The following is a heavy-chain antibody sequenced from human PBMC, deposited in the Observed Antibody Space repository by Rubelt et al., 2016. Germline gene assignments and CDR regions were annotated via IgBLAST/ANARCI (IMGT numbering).Heavy chain of an antibody. J-gene: IGHJ4*02. CDR3: VRRDYARSTLDY. CDR2: IYYSGVT. V-gene: IGHV4-39*01. D-gene: IGHD2-2*01. Sequence: QLQLQESGPRLVKPSETLSLTCSVSGGSISNDNYYWGWIRQPPGEGLEWIGSIYYSGVTYHTASFKSLVTISVDTSNNQFSRKLGSVTAADTAVYYCVRRDYARSTLDYWGQGTLVTVSS. CDR1: GGSISNDNYY.